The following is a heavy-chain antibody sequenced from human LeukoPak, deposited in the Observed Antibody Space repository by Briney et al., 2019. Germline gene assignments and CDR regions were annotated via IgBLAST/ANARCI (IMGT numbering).Heavy chain of an antibody. CDR2: IKPDGSDK. D-gene: IGHD3-9*01. J-gene: IGHJ4*02. V-gene: IGHV3-7*01. Sequence: PGGSLRLSCAATGFTFSSYWLSWVRQAPGKGLEWVANIKPDGSDKYYVDSVKGRFTISRDNSKNTLYLQMNSLRPEDSAVYYCAKDTDWAFESWGQGALVTVSS. CDR3: AKDTDWAFES. CDR1: GFTFSSYW.